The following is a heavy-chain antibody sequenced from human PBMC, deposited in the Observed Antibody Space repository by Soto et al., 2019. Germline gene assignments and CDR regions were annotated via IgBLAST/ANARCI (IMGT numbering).Heavy chain of an antibody. CDR1: GGTFSSYA. CDR3: AREGYYYDSSGDLTFDI. D-gene: IGHD3-22*01. CDR2: IIPIFGTA. Sequence: GASVXVSCKASGGTFSSYAISWVRQAPGQGLEWMGGIIPIFGTANYAQKFQGRVTITADESTSTAYMELSSLRSEDTAVYYCAREGYYYDSSGDLTFDIWGQGTMVTVS. J-gene: IGHJ3*02. V-gene: IGHV1-69*13.